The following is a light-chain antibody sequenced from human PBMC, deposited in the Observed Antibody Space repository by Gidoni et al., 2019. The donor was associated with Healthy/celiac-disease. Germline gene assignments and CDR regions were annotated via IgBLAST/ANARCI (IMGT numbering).Light chain of an antibody. CDR1: QSVSSFY. J-gene: IGKJ1*01. CDR3: QQYGSSPPWT. V-gene: IGKV3-20*01. CDR2: GAS. Sequence: EIVLTQSPGTLSLSPGERATLSCRASQSVSSFYLAWYQLKPGQAPRLLIYGASSRATGIPDRFSGSGSGTDFTLTISRLEPEDFAVYYCQQYGSSPPWTFGQGTKVEIK.